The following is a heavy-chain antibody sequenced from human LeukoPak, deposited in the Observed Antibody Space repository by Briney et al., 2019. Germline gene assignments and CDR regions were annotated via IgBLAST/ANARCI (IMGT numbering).Heavy chain of an antibody. CDR3: ARTGYSYGFDY. D-gene: IGHD5-18*01. J-gene: IGHJ4*02. CDR1: GFIFSDYY. Sequence: GGSLRLSCAASGFIFSDYYMSWIRQAPGEGLEWVSYISSSGSTIYYADSVRGRFTISRDNAKNSLYLQMNSLRAEDTAVYYCARTGYSYGFDYWGQGTLVTVSS. V-gene: IGHV3-11*01. CDR2: ISSSGSTI.